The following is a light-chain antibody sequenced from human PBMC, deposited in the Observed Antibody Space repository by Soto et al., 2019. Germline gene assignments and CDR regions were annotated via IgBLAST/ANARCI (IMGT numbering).Light chain of an antibody. Sequence: EMVLTQSPGTLSLSPGERATLSCRASQSVSSSYLAWYQQNPGQAPRLLIYGASSRATSIPDRFSGSGSGTDFTLTISSLEPEDFAVYYCQQYGSSPPWTFGQGTKVEIK. CDR2: GAS. J-gene: IGKJ1*01. CDR3: QQYGSSPPWT. V-gene: IGKV3-20*01. CDR1: QSVSSSY.